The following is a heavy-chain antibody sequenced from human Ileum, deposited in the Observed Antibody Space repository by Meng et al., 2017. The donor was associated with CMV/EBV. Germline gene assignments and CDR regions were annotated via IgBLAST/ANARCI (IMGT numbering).Heavy chain of an antibody. V-gene: IGHV4-61*01. Sequence: SETLSLTCSVSGDSVSSPSYYWSWIWQPPGQGLEWIGYIYHRGTTNYNPSLKNRVALTVDSSKNQFSLRLNSMTAAATAVYYCARLDRFSGGTTCLVFRSWGQGTLVTVSS. D-gene: IGHD2-15*01. CDR3: ARLDRFSGGTTCLVFRS. CDR1: GDSVSSPSYY. CDR2: IYHRGTT. J-gene: IGHJ5*02.